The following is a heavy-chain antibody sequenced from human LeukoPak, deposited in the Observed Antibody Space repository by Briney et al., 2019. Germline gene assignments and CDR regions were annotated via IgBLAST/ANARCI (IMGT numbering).Heavy chain of an antibody. Sequence: GGSLRLSCAASGFTFSSYWMSWVRQAPGKGLEWVANINLDGSEKYYVDSVKGRFTISRDNSKNSLYLQMNSLRAEDMAVYYCARGIVVAGRFDYWGQGTLVTVSS. J-gene: IGHJ4*02. CDR1: GFTFSSYW. CDR2: INLDGSEK. CDR3: ARGIVVAGRFDY. V-gene: IGHV3-7*01. D-gene: IGHD6-19*01.